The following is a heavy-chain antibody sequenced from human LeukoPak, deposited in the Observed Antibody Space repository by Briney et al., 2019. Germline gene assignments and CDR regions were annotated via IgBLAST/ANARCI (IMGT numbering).Heavy chain of an antibody. V-gene: IGHV1-8*03. J-gene: IGHJ4*02. CDR3: ARYYYDSSGYYYYFDY. Sequence: GASVKVSCKASGYTFISYDINWVRQVTGQGLEWMGWMNPNSGNTGYAQKFQGRVTITRNTSISTAYMELSSLRSEDTAVYYCARYYYDSSGYYYYFDYWGQGTLVTVSS. CDR2: MNPNSGNT. CDR1: GYTFISYD. D-gene: IGHD3-22*01.